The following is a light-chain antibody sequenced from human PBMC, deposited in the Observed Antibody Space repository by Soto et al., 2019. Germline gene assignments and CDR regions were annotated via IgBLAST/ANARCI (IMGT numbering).Light chain of an antibody. Sequence: QSALTQPPSASGSPGQSVTISCTGTSSDVGGYNYVSWYQQHPGKAPQVLIYDVNKRPSGVPDRFSGSKSGNTASLTVSGLQAEDEAVYYCSSHAGSNNPFVFGTGTKLTVL. CDR3: SSHAGSNNPFV. CDR1: SSDVGGYNY. J-gene: IGLJ1*01. CDR2: DVN. V-gene: IGLV2-8*01.